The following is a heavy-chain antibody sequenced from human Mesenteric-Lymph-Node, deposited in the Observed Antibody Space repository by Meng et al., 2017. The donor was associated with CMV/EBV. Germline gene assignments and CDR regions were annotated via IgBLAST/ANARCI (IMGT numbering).Heavy chain of an antibody. V-gene: IGHV1-2*02. D-gene: IGHD2-2*02. CDR1: GYTFSGYY. CDR2: INPSNGDT. CDR3: ARGGEDIVVVPAAIPYYGMDV. Sequence: ASVKVSCKASGYTFSGYYIHWVRQAPGQGFEWMGWINPSNGDTKFAQKFQGRVTMTRDTSISTAYMELSRLRSDDTAVYYCARGGEDIVVVPAAIPYYGMDVWGQGTTVTVSS. J-gene: IGHJ6*02.